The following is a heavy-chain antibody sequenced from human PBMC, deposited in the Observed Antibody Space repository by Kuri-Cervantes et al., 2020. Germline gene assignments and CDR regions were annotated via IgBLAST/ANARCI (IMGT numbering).Heavy chain of an antibody. Sequence: SETLSLTCAVYGGSFSGYFWSWIRQPPGKGLEWIGEINHSGSTHYNPSLKSRVTISVDTSKNQFSLKLGSVTAADTAVYYCARLGSSWHGAAGVWGQGTLVTVSS. V-gene: IGHV4-34*01. CDR2: INHSGST. CDR1: GGSFSGYF. CDR3: ARLGSSWHGAAGV. D-gene: IGHD6-13*01. J-gene: IGHJ4*02.